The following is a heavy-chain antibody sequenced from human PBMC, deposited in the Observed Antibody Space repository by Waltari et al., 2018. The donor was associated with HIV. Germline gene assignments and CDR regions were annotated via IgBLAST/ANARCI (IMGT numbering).Heavy chain of an antibody. V-gene: IGHV4-34*01. CDR1: GGSFSGYY. CDR3: ARDPRAMPGY. CDR2: INHSGST. D-gene: IGHD2-2*01. Sequence: QVQLQQWGAGLLKPSETLSLTCAVYGGSFSGYYWNWIRQPPGKGLEWIGEINHSGSTFHNPSLKSRVTMSVDTSKNQFSLKLSSVTAADTAVYYCARDPRAMPGYWGQGTLVTVSS. J-gene: IGHJ4*02.